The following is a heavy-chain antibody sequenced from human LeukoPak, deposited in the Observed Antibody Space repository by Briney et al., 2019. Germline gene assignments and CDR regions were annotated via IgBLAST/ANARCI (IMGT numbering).Heavy chain of an antibody. V-gene: IGHV1-69*13. Sequence: SVKVSRKASGGTFSSYAISWVRQAPGQGLEWMGGIIPIFGTANYAQKFQGRVTITADESTSTAYMELSSLRSEDTAVYYCASGPWGLDAFDIWGPGTMVTVSS. J-gene: IGHJ3*02. CDR3: ASGPWGLDAFDI. D-gene: IGHD7-27*01. CDR2: IIPIFGTA. CDR1: GGTFSSYA.